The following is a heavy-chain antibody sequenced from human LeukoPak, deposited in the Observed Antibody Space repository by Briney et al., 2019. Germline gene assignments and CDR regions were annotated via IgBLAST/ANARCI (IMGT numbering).Heavy chain of an antibody. J-gene: IGHJ4*02. CDR3: ARASHSYCSGGSCYSNPLDY. CDR2: MNPNSGNT. D-gene: IGHD2-15*01. CDR1: GYTFTSYD. Sequence: GASVKVSCMASGYTFTSYDINWVRQATGQGLEWMGWMNPNSGNTGYAQKFQGRVTMTRNTSISTAYMELSSLRSEDTAVYYCARASHSYCSGGSCYSNPLDYWGQGTLVTVSS. V-gene: IGHV1-8*01.